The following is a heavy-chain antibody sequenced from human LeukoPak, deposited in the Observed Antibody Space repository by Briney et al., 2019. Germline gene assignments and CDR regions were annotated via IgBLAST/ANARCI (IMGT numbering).Heavy chain of an antibody. V-gene: IGHV3-23*01. Sequence: TGGSLRLSCAASGLTFSNYAMSWVRQAPGKGLEWVSAISGSGGSTYYADSVKGRFTISRDNSKNTLYLQMSSLRAEDTAVYYCAKETAVVGWYHGMDVWGQWTTVTVSS. J-gene: IGHJ6*02. D-gene: IGHD6-19*01. CDR2: ISGSGGST. CDR3: AKETAVVGWYHGMDV. CDR1: GLTFSNYA.